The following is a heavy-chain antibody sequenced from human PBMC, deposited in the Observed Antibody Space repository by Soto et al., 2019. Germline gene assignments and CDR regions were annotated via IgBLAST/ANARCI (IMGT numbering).Heavy chain of an antibody. Sequence: EVQLLESGGGLVQPGGSLRLSCAASGFTFSSYAMSWVRQAPGKGREWVSAISGSGGSTYYADSVKGRFTISRDNSKNTLYHQKKSLRTRESGVYYCAKEWAGGGGAFDIWGQGTMVTVSS. CDR2: ISGSGGST. D-gene: IGHD3-16*01. V-gene: IGHV3-23*01. CDR1: GFTFSSYA. CDR3: AKEWAGGGGAFDI. J-gene: IGHJ3*02.